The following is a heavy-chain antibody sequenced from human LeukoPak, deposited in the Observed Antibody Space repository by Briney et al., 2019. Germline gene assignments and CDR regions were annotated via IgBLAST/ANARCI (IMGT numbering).Heavy chain of an antibody. V-gene: IGHV1-69*13. D-gene: IGHD4-17*01. CDR3: ARGYGDYVFYFDY. Sequence: EASVKVSCKASGGTFSSYAISWVRQAPGQGLEWMGGIIPIFGTVNYAQKFQGRVTITADESTSTAYMELSSLRSEDTAVYYCARGYGDYVFYFDYWGQGTLVTVSS. CDR1: GGTFSSYA. J-gene: IGHJ4*02. CDR2: IIPIFGTV.